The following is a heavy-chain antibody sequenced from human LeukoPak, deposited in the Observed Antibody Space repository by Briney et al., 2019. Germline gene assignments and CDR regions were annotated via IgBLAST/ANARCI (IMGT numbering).Heavy chain of an antibody. J-gene: IGHJ4*02. Sequence: GGSLRLSCAASGFTFSSYGMHWVRQAPGKGLEWVAFIRYDGSNKYYADSVKGRFTISRDNSKNTLYLQMNSLRAEDTAVYYCARVPCSSTSCYTDYWGQGTLVTVSS. CDR1: GFTFSSYG. V-gene: IGHV3-30*02. CDR2: IRYDGSNK. CDR3: ARVPCSSTSCYTDY. D-gene: IGHD2-2*02.